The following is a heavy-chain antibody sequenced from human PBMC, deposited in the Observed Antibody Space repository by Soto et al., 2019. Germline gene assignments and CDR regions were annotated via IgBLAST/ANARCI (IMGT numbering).Heavy chain of an antibody. CDR1: GYTFTSNA. V-gene: IGHV1-3*01. J-gene: IGHJ4*02. D-gene: IGHD2-2*01. CDR3: ARGTTKHTSHLPPVFDS. CDR2: INAGNGNT. Sequence: GASVKVSCKASGYTFTSNAMHWVRQAPGQRLEWMGWINAGNGNTKYSQKFQGRVTITRDTSASTAYMELSSLRSEDTAVYYCARGTTKHTSHLPPVFDSWGQGTLVTVSS.